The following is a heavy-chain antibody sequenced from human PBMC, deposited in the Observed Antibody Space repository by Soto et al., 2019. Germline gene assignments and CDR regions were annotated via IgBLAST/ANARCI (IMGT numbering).Heavy chain of an antibody. CDR2: IYYSGIT. Sequence: SDTLSLTCTVPCASISSYYWSWIPQPPGKGLEWIGYIYYSGITNYNPSLKSRDTISVDTSKNQFSLKLSSVTAADTAVYYCARYKSNYYYGMDVWGQGTTVT. CDR3: ARYKSNYYYGMDV. D-gene: IGHD1-20*01. V-gene: IGHV4-59*01. J-gene: IGHJ6*02. CDR1: CASISSYY.